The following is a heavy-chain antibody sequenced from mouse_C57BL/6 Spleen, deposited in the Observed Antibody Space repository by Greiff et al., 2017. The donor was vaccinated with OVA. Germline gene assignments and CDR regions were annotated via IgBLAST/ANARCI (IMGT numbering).Heavy chain of an antibody. V-gene: IGHV1-53*01. CDR2: INPSNGGT. CDR1: GYTFTSYW. Sequence: QVQLQQPGTELVKPGASVKLSCKASGYTFTSYWMHWVKQRPGQGLEWIGNINPSNGGTNYNEKFKSKATLTVDKSSSTAYMQLSSLTSEDSAVYYCAREGGYYGHWYFDVWGTGTTVTVSS. J-gene: IGHJ1*03. CDR3: AREGGYYGHWYFDV. D-gene: IGHD1-1*01.